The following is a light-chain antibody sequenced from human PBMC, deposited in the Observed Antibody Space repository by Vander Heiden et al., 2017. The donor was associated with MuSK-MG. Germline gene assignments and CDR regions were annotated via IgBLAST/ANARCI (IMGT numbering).Light chain of an antibody. CDR2: SNS. CDR3: EAWDDSLNGWV. Sequence: QSVLTQPPSASETPGQRVTISCSGSSSNIGSNTANWYQHLPGTAPKLLIYSNSQRPSGVPDRFSGSKSGTSVSLAISGLQSEDEADYYCEAWDDSLNGWVFGGGTKLTVL. J-gene: IGLJ3*02. CDR1: SSNIGSNT. V-gene: IGLV1-44*01.